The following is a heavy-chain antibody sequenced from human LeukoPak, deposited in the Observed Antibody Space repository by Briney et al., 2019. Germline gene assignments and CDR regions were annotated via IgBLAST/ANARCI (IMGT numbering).Heavy chain of an antibody. J-gene: IGHJ4*02. CDR3: AGMVRGFYFDY. V-gene: IGHV4-61*02. Sequence: PSETLSHTCTVSGGSISSGSYYWSWIRQPAGNGLEWIGRIYTSGSTNYNPSLKSRVTMSVDTSKNQFSLKLSSVTAADTAVYYCAGMVRGFYFDYWGQGTLVTVSS. CDR2: IYTSGST. D-gene: IGHD3-10*01. CDR1: GGSISSGSYY.